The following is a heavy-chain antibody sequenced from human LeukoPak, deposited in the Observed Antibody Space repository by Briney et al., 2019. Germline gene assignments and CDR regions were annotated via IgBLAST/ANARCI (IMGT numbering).Heavy chain of an antibody. V-gene: IGHV1-8*03. CDR3: ARGIRRNINYWFDP. J-gene: IGHJ5*02. CDR1: GYTFTSYY. D-gene: IGHD4-11*01. Sequence: GASVKVSCKASGYTFTSYYMHWVRQATGQGLEWMGWMNPNSGNTGYAQKFQGRVTITRNTSINTAYMELSSLRFEDTAVYYCARGIRRNINYWFDPWGQGTLVTVSS. CDR2: MNPNSGNT.